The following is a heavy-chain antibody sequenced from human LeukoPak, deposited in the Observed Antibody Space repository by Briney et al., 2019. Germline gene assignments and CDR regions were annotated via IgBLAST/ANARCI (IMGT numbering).Heavy chain of an antibody. CDR3: ARDRGCSGGSCYYDY. CDR1: GGSISSYY. D-gene: IGHD2-15*01. J-gene: IGHJ4*02. V-gene: IGHV4-59*01. CDR2: IYYRGST. Sequence: SETLSLTXTVSGGSISSYYWSWIRQPPGKGLEWIGYIYYRGSTNYNPSLKSRVTISVDTSKNQFSLRLSSVTAADTAVYYCARDRGCSGGSCYYDYWGQGTLVTVSS.